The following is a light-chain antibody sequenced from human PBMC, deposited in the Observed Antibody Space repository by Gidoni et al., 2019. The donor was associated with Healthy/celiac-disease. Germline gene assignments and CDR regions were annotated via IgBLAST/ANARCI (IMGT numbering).Light chain of an antibody. CDR2: LGS. V-gene: IGKV2-28*01. J-gene: IGKJ5*01. CDR1: QSLLHSNGYNY. CDR3: MQALQTPIT. Sequence: DIVMTQSPLSLPVTPGEPASISCRSSQSLLHSNGYNYLDWYLQKPGQSTQLMIYLGSNRASGVPDRFSGSGSGTDVKLKISRVEAEEVGVYYCMQALQTPITFGQETRLEIK.